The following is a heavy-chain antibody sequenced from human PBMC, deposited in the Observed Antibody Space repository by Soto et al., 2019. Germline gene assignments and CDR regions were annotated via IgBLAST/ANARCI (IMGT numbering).Heavy chain of an antibody. V-gene: IGHV4-34*01. CDR1: GGSLRGHY. CDR2: INHSGFT. CDR3: ARAAVKLGATLFDS. D-gene: IGHD1-26*01. J-gene: IGHJ4*02. Sequence: SETLSLTCAVSGGSLRGHYWSWIRQSPEKGLEWIGEINHSGFTNYNPTLKSRVTISRDASKNQFSLRLSSMTTADSAVYFCARAAVKLGATLFDSWGQGTLVTVSS.